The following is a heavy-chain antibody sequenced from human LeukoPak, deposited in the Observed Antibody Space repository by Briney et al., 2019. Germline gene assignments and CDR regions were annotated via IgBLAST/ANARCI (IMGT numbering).Heavy chain of an antibody. J-gene: IGHJ4*02. CDR2: INHSGST. V-gene: IGHV4-34*01. CDR3: ARGGRGDRFYYGSGSYQTYFDY. D-gene: IGHD3-10*01. Sequence: PSETLSLTCAVYGGSFSGYYWSWIRQPPAKGLEWIGEINHSGSTNYNPSLKSRVTISVDTSKNQFSLKLSSVTAADTAVYYCARGGRGDRFYYGSGSYQTYFDYWGQGTLVTVSS. CDR1: GGSFSGYY.